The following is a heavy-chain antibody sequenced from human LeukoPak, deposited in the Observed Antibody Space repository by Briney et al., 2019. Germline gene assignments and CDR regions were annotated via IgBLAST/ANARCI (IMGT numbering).Heavy chain of an antibody. CDR3: ARRVAGESRAFDI. CDR2: IYTSGST. Sequence: SETLSLTCTVSGGSISSYYWSWIRQPAGKGLEWIGRIYTSGSTNYNPSLKSRVTISLDTSKNQFSLKLSSLTAADTAVYYCARRVAGESRAFDIWGQGTVVTVSS. D-gene: IGHD3-10*01. J-gene: IGHJ3*02. CDR1: GGSISSYY. V-gene: IGHV4-4*07.